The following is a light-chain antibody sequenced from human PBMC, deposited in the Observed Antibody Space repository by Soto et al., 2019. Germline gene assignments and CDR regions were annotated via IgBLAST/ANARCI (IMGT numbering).Light chain of an antibody. CDR3: QQYDRWPVT. V-gene: IGKV3-15*01. CDR1: QSVTTN. CDR2: GAS. Sequence: EVVMTQSPATLSVSPGERVTFSCRASQSVTTNLAWYQHKPGQSPRLLISGASTGASGIQPRFSGSGSGTEVTLTIDRLQSADFAVYYCQQYDRWPVTFGGGTKVEIK. J-gene: IGKJ4*01.